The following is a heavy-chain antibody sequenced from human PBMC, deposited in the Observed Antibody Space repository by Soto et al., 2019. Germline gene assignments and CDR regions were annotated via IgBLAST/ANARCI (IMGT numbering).Heavy chain of an antibody. CDR2: IKEDGSEK. CDR1: EFTFSNHW. J-gene: IGHJ6*02. Sequence: GGSLRLSCVASEFTFSNHWMSWVRQAPGKGLEWVANIKEDGSEKYYMDSVKGRFTISRDNAENSVYLQMNSLRAEDTAVYYCARGHYGMDVWGQGTTVTVSS. V-gene: IGHV3-7*03. CDR3: ARGHYGMDV.